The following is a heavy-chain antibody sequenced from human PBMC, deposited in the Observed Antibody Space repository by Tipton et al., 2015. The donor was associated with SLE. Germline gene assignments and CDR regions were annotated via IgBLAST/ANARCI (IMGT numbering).Heavy chain of an antibody. CDR2: MSDSGNT. Sequence: TLSLTCSVSGGSITDYYLSWIRQAPGKGPEWIGHMSDSGNTNYNPSLKKRVTISLDTSMSQIYLRLNSMTAADTAIYHCVKGQEVADTDHYYYLDVWGKGTTVTVS. V-gene: IGHV4-59*01. CDR3: VKGQEVADTDHYYYLDV. D-gene: IGHD6-19*01. J-gene: IGHJ6*03. CDR1: GGSITDYY.